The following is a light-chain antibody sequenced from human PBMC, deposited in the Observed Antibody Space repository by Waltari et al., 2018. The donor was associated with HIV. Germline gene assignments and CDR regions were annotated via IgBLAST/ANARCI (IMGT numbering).Light chain of an antibody. CDR3: QVWDSSSDLSWV. CDR1: NIGSKS. V-gene: IGLV3-21*04. Sequence: SYVLTQPPSVSVAPGKTARITCGGNNIGSKSVHWYQQKPGQAPVLVIYYDSDRPSGIPERFSGSNSGNTATLTSSRVEAGDEADYYCQVWDSSSDLSWVFGGGTKLTVL. J-gene: IGLJ3*02. CDR2: YDS.